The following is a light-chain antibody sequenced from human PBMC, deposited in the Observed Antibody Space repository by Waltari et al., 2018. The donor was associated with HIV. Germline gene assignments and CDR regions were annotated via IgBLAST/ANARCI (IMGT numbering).Light chain of an antibody. J-gene: IGKJ4*01. CDR2: GAS. CDR1: QSVSSSY. CDR3: QQYGSSPPLT. Sequence: EIVFTPSPRTLSLSPGERATLSCRASQSVSSSYLAWYQQKPGQAPSRLIYGASNRATGIPDRFSGSGSGTDFTLTISRLEPEDFAVYYCQQYGSSPPLTFGGGTKVEIK. V-gene: IGKV3-20*01.